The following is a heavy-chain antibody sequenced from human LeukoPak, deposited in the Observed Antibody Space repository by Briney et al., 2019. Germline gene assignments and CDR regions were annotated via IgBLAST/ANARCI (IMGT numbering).Heavy chain of an antibody. D-gene: IGHD3-16*01. J-gene: IGHJ4*02. CDR3: TARPDSFRGPSDY. CDR2: IYTGDNT. V-gene: IGHV3-66*01. CDR1: GLSVSTKY. Sequence: PGGSLRLSCAASGLSVSTKYMTWVRQAAGKGLEWVSGIYTGDNTHYADSVRGRFTISRDNSKNTLYLQMNSLRADDTAVHYCTARPDSFRGPSDYWGQGTLVTVSS.